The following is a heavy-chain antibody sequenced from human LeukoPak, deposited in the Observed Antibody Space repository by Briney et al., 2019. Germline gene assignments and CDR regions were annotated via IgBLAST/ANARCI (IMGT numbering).Heavy chain of an antibody. Sequence: PSETLSLTCTVSGGSISSYYWSWIRQPPGKGLEWIGYIYYIGSTNYNPSLKSRVTISVDTSKNQFSLKLSSVTAADTAVYYCARGGGYYYNSSGYPVWGQGTLVTVSS. V-gene: IGHV4-59*01. CDR3: ARGGGYYYNSSGYPV. J-gene: IGHJ4*02. CDR2: IYYIGST. CDR1: GGSISSYY. D-gene: IGHD3-22*01.